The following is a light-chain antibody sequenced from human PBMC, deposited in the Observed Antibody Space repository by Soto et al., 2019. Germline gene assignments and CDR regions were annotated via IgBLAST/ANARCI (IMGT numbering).Light chain of an antibody. CDR2: RNN. V-gene: IGLV1-47*01. Sequence: QAVLTQPPSASGTPGQRVTISCSGSSSNIGSNYVYWYQQLPGTAPKLLIYRNNQRPSGVPDRFSGSKSGTSASLAISGLRSEDEADYDCAAWDESLSGPVFGGGTQLTVL. CDR3: AAWDESLSGPV. J-gene: IGLJ7*01. CDR1: SSNIGSNY.